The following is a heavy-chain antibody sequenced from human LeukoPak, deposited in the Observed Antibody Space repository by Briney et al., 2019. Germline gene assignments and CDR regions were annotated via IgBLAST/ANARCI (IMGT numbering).Heavy chain of an antibody. CDR3: ARLNYDSGRFLDY. V-gene: IGHV5-10-1*01. J-gene: IGHJ4*02. CDR2: IDPSDSYT. D-gene: IGHD3-22*01. CDR1: GYSFTTFW. Sequence: PGESLRISCKGSGYSFTTFWINWVRQMPGKGLEWMGRIDPSDSYTNYNPSFQGHVTLLVDKSINTAYLQWSSLEASDTAMYFCARLNYDSGRFLDYWGQGTLVTVSS.